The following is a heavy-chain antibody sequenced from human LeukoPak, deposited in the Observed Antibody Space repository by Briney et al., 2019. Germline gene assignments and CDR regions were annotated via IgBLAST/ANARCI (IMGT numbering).Heavy chain of an antibody. J-gene: IGHJ4*02. Sequence: GGSLRLSCAASGFTFDDYTMHWVRQAPGKGLEWVSGISWNSGSIGYADSVKGRFTISRDNAKNSLYLQMNSLRAEDTALYYCAKDKLLSYGDYGYFDYWGQGTLVTVSS. CDR2: ISWNSGSI. V-gene: IGHV3-9*01. CDR3: AKDKLLSYGDYGYFDY. D-gene: IGHD4-17*01. CDR1: GFTFDDYT.